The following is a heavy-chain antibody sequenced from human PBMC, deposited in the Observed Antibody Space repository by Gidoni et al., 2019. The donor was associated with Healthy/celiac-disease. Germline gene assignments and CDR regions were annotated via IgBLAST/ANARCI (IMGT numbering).Heavy chain of an antibody. CDR2: INAGNGNT. CDR1: GYTSTSYA. D-gene: IGHD6-13*01. V-gene: IGHV1-3*01. J-gene: IGHJ4*02. Sequence: QLQLVQSGAEVQMPGASVKVSCKPSGYTSTSYAMHWVRPAAGQRLEWMGWINAGNGNTKYSQKVQGRVTITRDTAASTAYMELSSLRSEDTAVYYCKLAAASHLTNIDDWGQGTLVTVSS. CDR3: KLAAASHLTNIDD.